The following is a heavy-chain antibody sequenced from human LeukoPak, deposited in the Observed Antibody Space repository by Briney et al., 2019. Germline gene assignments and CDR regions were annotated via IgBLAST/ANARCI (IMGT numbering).Heavy chain of an antibody. J-gene: IGHJ5*02. CDR2: IYHSGST. CDR3: ARVPAAIRSWFDP. V-gene: IGHV4-38-2*02. CDR1: GYSISSGYY. D-gene: IGHD2-2*02. Sequence: SETLSLTCTVSGYSISSGYYWGWIRQPPGKGLEWIGSIYHSGSTYYNPSLKSRVTLSVDTSKNQFSLKLSSVTAADTAVYYCARVPAAIRSWFDPWGQGTLVTVSS.